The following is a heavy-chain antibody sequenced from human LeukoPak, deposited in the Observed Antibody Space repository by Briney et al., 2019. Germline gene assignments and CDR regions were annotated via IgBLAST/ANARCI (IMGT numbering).Heavy chain of an antibody. J-gene: IGHJ4*02. V-gene: IGHV4-39*07. D-gene: IGHD6-19*01. CDR3: ARDVIAVATALFDY. Sequence: SETLSLTCTVSGGSISSSSYYWGWIRQPPGKGLEWIGSIYHSGSTYYNPSLKSRVTTSVDTSKNQFSLKLSSVTAADTAVYYCARDVIAVATALFDYWGQGTLVTVSS. CDR1: GGSISSSSYY. CDR2: IYHSGST.